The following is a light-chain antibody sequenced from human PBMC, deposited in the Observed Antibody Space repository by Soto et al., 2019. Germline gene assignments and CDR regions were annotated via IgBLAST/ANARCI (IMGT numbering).Light chain of an antibody. CDR1: SSDVGGYNY. Sequence: QSVLTQPASVSGSPGQSITISCTGTSSDVGGYNYVSWYRQHPGKAPKLMIYEVRNRPSGVSNRFSGSKSGNTASLTIFGLQAEDEADYYCSSYTRSSTLIFGIGTKVTVL. V-gene: IGLV2-14*01. CDR3: SSYTRSSTLI. J-gene: IGLJ1*01. CDR2: EVR.